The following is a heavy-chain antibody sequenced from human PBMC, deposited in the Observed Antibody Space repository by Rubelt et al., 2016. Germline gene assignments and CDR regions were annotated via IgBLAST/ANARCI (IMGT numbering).Heavy chain of an antibody. V-gene: IGHV4-38-2*02. CDR1: GYSISSGYY. J-gene: IGHJ4*02. Sequence: QVQLQESGPGLVKPSETLSLTCTVSGYSISSGYYWGWIRQPPGKGLEWIGEINHSGSTNYNPSLKSRVTISVDTSKNQFSLKLSSVTAADTAVYYCARRGEWLRKIDYWGQGTLVTVSS. CDR2: INHSGST. D-gene: IGHD5-12*01. CDR3: ARRGEWLRKIDY.